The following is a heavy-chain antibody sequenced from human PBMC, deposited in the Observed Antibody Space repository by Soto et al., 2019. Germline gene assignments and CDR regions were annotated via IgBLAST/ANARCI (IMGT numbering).Heavy chain of an antibody. Sequence: QLQLQESGPGLVKPSETLSLTCTVSGGSISSSSSYWGWIRQPPGKGLEWIGSIYYSGNTYYNPSLKSRVTIYLDTSKHQFSLKLTSVTAADTAVYHCARQLTTVTAAWFDPWGQGTLVTVSS. CDR1: GGSISSSSSY. V-gene: IGHV4-39*01. J-gene: IGHJ5*02. CDR3: ARQLTTVTAAWFDP. D-gene: IGHD4-4*01. CDR2: IYYSGNT.